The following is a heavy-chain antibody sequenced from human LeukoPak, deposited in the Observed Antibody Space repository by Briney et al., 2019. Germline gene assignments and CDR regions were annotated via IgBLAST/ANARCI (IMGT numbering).Heavy chain of an antibody. D-gene: IGHD5-24*01. V-gene: IGHV1-2*02. Sequence: ASVKVSCKASGYTFTDYCFHWVRQAPGQGLEWMGWINPNSGGTNYAQKFQGRVTMTRDTSISTAYMELSSLTSDDTAVYYCARNRYGYNFGYWAQGTLVTVSS. CDR3: ARNRYGYNFGY. J-gene: IGHJ4*02. CDR2: INPNSGGT. CDR1: GYTFTDYC.